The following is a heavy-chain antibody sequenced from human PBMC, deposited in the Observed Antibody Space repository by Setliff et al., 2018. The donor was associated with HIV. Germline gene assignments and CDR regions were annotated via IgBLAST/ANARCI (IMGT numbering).Heavy chain of an antibody. CDR1: GGSFGVYR. J-gene: IGHJ5*02. CDR2: IDSSGTT. Sequence: PSETPSLTCTISGGSFGVYRWSWIRQSAGRGLEWIGRIDSSGTTDYKPSLKGRVAISVDTSRNQFSLRVTSVTAADTAVYFCARDRHSSGLGSYGPWGPGILVTVSS. D-gene: IGHD3-10*01. V-gene: IGHV4-4*07. CDR3: ARDRHSSGLGSYGP.